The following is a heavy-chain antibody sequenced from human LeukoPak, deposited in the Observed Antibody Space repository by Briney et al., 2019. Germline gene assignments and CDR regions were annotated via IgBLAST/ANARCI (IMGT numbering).Heavy chain of an antibody. CDR2: ISSSSTTI. CDR1: GFTFSNYT. D-gene: IGHD5-18*01. Sequence: PGGSLRLSCAASGFTFSNYTMNWVRQAPGKGLEWVSYISSSSTTIYYADSVKGRFTISRDNSKNTLYLQMNSLTAEDTAVYYRAKDPRDHSYGWSWRYFDYWGQGTLVTVSS. CDR3: AKDPRDHSYGWSWRYFDY. J-gene: IGHJ4*02. V-gene: IGHV3-48*01.